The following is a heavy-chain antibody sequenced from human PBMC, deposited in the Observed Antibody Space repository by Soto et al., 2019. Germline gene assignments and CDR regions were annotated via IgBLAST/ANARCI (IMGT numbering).Heavy chain of an antibody. CDR3: ARPTSLGGNPFDY. V-gene: IGHV3-74*01. D-gene: IGHD2-15*01. CDR1: GFTFSNYW. J-gene: IGHJ4*02. CDR2: ISSDGNGP. Sequence: EVQLVESGGGLVQPGGSLRLSCAASGFTFSNYWMHWVRQAPGKGLVWVSRISSDGNGPIYADSVKGRFTISRDNAKNTLYLQMNSLRAEDTAVYYCARPTSLGGNPFDYWGQGTLVTVSS.